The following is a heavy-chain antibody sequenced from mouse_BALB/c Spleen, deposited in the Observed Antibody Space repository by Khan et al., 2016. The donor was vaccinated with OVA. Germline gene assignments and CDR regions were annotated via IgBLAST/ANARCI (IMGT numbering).Heavy chain of an antibody. Sequence: QIQLVQSGPELKKPGETVRISCKASGYTFTTAGMQWVQKMPGKGLKWIGWINTHSGVPKYAEDFKGRFVFSSETSASTAYLQITNLKNEDTATYFGGRGGAAFYRNGGGAMDSWGQGTSVTVSS. CDR2: INTHSGVP. V-gene: IGHV9-4*02. D-gene: IGHD2-5*01. J-gene: IGHJ4*01. CDR3: GRGGAAFYRNGGGAMDS. CDR1: GYTFTTAG.